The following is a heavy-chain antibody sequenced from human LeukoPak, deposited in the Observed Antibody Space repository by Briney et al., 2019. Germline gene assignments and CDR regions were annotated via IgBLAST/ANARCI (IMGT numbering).Heavy chain of an antibody. CDR1: GYSISSGYY. CDR2: IYHSGST. Sequence: SETLSLTCAVSGYSISSGYYWGWIRQPPGKGLEWIGSIYHSGSTYYNPPLKSRVTISVDTSKNQFSLKLSSVTAADTAVYYCARRDGIAELDYWGQGTLVTVSS. CDR3: ARRDGIAELDY. V-gene: IGHV4-38-2*01. D-gene: IGHD5-24*01. J-gene: IGHJ4*02.